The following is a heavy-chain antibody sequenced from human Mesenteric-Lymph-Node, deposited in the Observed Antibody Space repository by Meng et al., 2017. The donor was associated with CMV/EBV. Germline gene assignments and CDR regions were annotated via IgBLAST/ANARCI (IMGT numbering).Heavy chain of an antibody. CDR2: IGTGGDT. Sequence: GGSLRLSCAASGFAFSSYALHWVRRAPGKGLEWVSAIGTGGDTYYADSVKGRFTISRDNSKNTLYLQMNSLRAEDTAAYYCARHLDYVGYYGMDVWGQGTSVTVSS. V-gene: IGHV3-47*01. J-gene: IGHJ6*02. D-gene: IGHD4-17*01. CDR1: GFAFSSYA. CDR3: ARHLDYVGYYGMDV.